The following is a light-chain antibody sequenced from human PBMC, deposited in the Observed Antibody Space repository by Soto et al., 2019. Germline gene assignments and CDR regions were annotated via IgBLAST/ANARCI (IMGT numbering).Light chain of an antibody. J-gene: IGLJ3*02. Sequence: QSALTQPRSVSGSPGQSVTISCTGTSGDVGAYDRVSWYQHHPTKAPKLIIYDVTNRPSGVPYRFSGSKSGSTASLTISGLQAEDEADYYCCSHAGGSSWVFGGGIKLTVL. CDR2: DVT. V-gene: IGLV2-11*01. CDR3: CSHAGGSSWV. CDR1: SGDVGAYDR.